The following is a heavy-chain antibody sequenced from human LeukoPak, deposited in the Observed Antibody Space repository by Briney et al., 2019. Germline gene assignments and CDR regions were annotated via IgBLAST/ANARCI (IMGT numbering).Heavy chain of an antibody. Sequence: GGSLRLSCAASGFTFSSYWMSWVRQAPGKGLEWVANIKQDGSEKYYVDPVKGRFTISRDNAKNSLYLQMNSLRAEDTAVYYCARDPVSGARNSFDYWGQGTLVTVSS. CDR2: IKQDGSEK. V-gene: IGHV3-7*01. CDR3: ARDPVSGARNSFDY. CDR1: GFTFSSYW. J-gene: IGHJ4*02. D-gene: IGHD3-10*01.